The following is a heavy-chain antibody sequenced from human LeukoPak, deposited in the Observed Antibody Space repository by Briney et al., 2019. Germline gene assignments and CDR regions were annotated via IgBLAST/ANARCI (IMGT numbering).Heavy chain of an antibody. D-gene: IGHD3-22*01. CDR3: ARGGSVVDPQDY. J-gene: IGHJ4*02. CDR2: IYYSGST. V-gene: IGHV4-59*01. Sequence: PSETLSLTCTVSGGSISDYYWSWIRQPPGKGLEWIGYIYYSGSTNYNPSLKSRVTISVDTSKNQFSLKLSSVTAADTAVYYCARGGSVVDPQDYWGQGTLVTVSS. CDR1: GGSISDYY.